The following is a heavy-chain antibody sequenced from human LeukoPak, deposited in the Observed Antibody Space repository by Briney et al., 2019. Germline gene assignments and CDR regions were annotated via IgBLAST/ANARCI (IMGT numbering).Heavy chain of an antibody. V-gene: IGHV4-59*08. CDR1: GGSIGSYY. J-gene: IGHJ4*02. CDR2: IYYSGST. Sequence: KPSETLSLTCTVSGGSIGSYYWSWIRQPPGKGLEWIGYIYYSGSTNYNPSLKSRVTISVDTSKNQFSLKLSSVTAADTAVYYCAGYSVAARQVDYWGQGTLVTVSS. CDR3: AGYSVAARQVDY. D-gene: IGHD6-6*01.